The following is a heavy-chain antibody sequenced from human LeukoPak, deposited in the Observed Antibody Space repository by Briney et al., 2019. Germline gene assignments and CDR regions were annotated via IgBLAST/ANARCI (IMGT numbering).Heavy chain of an antibody. V-gene: IGHV1-2*02. CDR2: INPNSGGT. CDR3: ARGATGAEPF. Sequence: ASVKVSCKASGYTFTGYYIHWVRQAPGQGLEWMGWINPNSGGTNYAQKFQGRVTMTRDTSISTAYMELRSLRSDDTAVYYCARGATGAEPFWGQGTLVTVSS. CDR1: GYTFTGYY. J-gene: IGHJ4*02. D-gene: IGHD1-14*01.